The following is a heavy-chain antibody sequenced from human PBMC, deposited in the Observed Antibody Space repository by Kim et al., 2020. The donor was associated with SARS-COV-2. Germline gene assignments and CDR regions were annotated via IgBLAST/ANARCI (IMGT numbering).Heavy chain of an antibody. D-gene: IGHD3-10*01. J-gene: IGHJ5*02. Sequence: SVKVSCKASGGTFSSYAISWVRQAPGQGLEWMGRIIPILGIANYAQKFQGRVTITADKSTSTAYMELSSLRSEDTAVYYCAREGDYGSGSFRFSRWFDPWGQGTLVTVSS. CDR1: GGTFSSYA. V-gene: IGHV1-69*04. CDR2: IIPILGIA. CDR3: AREGDYGSGSFRFSRWFDP.